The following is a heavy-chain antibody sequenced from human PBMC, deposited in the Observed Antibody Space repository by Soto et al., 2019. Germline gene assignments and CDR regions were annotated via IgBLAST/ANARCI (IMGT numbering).Heavy chain of an antibody. V-gene: IGHV2-5*02. CDR3: AHRRDSRSSWYTGANYFDY. J-gene: IGHJ4*02. CDR1: GFSLSTTAVG. Sequence: QITLKESGPTLVKPTQTLTLTCTFSGFSLSTTAVGVGWIRQPPGKALEWLAFIYWDDDKRYSPSLKSRLSITKDTSKNQVVLTMTNMDPVDTATYFCAHRRDSRSSWYTGANYFDYWGPGTLVTVSS. D-gene: IGHD6-13*01. CDR2: IYWDDDK.